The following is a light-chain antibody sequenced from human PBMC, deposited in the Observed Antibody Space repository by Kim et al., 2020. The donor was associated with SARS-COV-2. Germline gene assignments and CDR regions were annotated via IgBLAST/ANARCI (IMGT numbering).Light chain of an antibody. CDR1: SLRKYY. V-gene: IGLV3-19*01. J-gene: IGLJ2*01. Sequence: SSELTQDPAVSVALGQTVRITCQGDSLRKYYATWYKQKPGQAPVLLISGKNNRPSGIPDRFSGSSSGNTASLTIAGAQTEDEAAYYCNSRDTTHFVILGGGTTLAVL. CDR2: GKN. CDR3: NSRDTTHFVI.